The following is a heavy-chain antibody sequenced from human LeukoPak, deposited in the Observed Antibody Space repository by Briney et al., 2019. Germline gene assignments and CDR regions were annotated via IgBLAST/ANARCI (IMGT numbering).Heavy chain of an antibody. J-gene: IGHJ4*02. Sequence: WGSLRLSCAASGFTFSRSAMHWVRQAPGKGLEWVAVISYDGSNKYYADSVKGRFTISRDNSKNTLYLQMNSLRAEDTAVYYCARDFYPVVRAFDYWGQGTLVTVSS. D-gene: IGHD3-10*01. V-gene: IGHV3-30*04. CDR3: ARDFYPVVRAFDY. CDR1: GFTFSRSA. CDR2: ISYDGSNK.